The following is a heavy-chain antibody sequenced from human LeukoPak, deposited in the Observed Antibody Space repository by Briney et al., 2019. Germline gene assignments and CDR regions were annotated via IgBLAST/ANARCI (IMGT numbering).Heavy chain of an antibody. CDR3: ARDPNGDHLGAFAQ. Sequence: PGGSLRLSCAASGFTFSNYAMTWVRQAPGKGLECCSSISGTGGGTHYADSGKGRFTVSRDNSKNTMYLQMNSLRPEDTATYYCARDPNGDHLGAFAQWGQGTLVIVSS. V-gene: IGHV3-23*01. CDR2: ISGTGGGT. CDR1: GFTFSNYA. J-gene: IGHJ3*01. D-gene: IGHD2-8*01.